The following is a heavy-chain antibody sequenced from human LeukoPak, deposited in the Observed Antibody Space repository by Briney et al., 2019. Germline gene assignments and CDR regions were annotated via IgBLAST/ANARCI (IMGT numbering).Heavy chain of an antibody. Sequence: KPSETLSLTCSVSGGSISSYFWTWIRQPPGKGLEWIGYIYYSGSTNYNPSLKSRVTTSVDTSKNQFSLKLRSVTVADTAVYYCARGGTNGYFQHWGQGTLVTVSS. CDR3: ARGGTNGYFQH. D-gene: IGHD1-14*01. J-gene: IGHJ1*01. V-gene: IGHV4-59*01. CDR1: GGSISSYF. CDR2: IYYSGST.